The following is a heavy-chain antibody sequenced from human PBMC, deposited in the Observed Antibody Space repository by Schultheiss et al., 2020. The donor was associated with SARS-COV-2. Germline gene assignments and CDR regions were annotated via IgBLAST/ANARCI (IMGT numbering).Heavy chain of an antibody. CDR2: IGTAGDT. V-gene: IGHV3-13*01. D-gene: IGHD3-22*01. CDR3: ARGGPEGYYDSSGYYEGYYFDY. CDR1: GFTFSSYD. Sequence: GGSLRLSCAASGFTFSSYDMHWVRQATGKGLEWVSAIGTAGDTYYPGSVKGRFTISRENAKNSLYLQMNSLRAGDTAVYYCARGGPEGYYDSSGYYEGYYFDYWGQGTLVTVSS. J-gene: IGHJ4*02.